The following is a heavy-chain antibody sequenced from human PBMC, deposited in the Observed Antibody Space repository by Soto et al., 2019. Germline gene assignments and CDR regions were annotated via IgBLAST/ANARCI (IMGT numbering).Heavy chain of an antibody. CDR3: ARASVVVAATTYDWFDP. D-gene: IGHD2-15*01. V-gene: IGHV4-59*01. CDR1: GGSISSYY. Sequence: SETLSLTCTVSGGSISSYYWSWIRQPPGKGLEWIGYIYYSGSTNYNPSLKSRVTISVDTSKNQFSLKLSSVTAADTAVYYCARASVVVAATTYDWFDPWGQGTLVTVSS. CDR2: IYYSGST. J-gene: IGHJ5*02.